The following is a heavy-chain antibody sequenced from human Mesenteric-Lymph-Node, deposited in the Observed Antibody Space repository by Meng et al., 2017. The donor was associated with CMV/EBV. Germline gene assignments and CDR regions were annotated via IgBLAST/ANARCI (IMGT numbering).Heavy chain of an antibody. V-gene: IGHV3-11*04. CDR1: GFTFSDYY. CDR3: ARVFYSYGSGY. J-gene: IGHJ4*02. CDR2: ISSRSSTI. D-gene: IGHD5-18*01. Sequence: GESLKISCTASGFTFSDYYMSWIRQAPGKGLEWVSYISSRSSTIYYADSVKGRFTISRDNSKNTLYLQMNSLRAEDTAVYYCARVFYSYGSGYWGQGTLVTVSS.